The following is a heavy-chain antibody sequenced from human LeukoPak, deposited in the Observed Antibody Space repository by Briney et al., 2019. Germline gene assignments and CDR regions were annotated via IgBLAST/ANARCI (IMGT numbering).Heavy chain of an antibody. J-gene: IGHJ4*02. V-gene: IGHV6-1*01. CDR3: GRSTGPIDY. CDR2: TYYRSKWYT. CDR1: GDSVSSNSAA. Sequence: SQTLSLTCAISGDSVSSNSAAWNWIRQSPSRGLEWLGRTYYRSKWYTYYAASVKSRIAINRDTSKNQFSLQLNSVTPEDTAVYYCGRSTGPIDYWGQGTLVTVSS. D-gene: IGHD1-1*01.